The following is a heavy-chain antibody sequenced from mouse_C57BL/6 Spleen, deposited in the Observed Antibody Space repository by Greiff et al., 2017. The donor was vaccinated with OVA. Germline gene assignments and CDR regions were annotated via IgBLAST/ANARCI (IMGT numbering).Heavy chain of an antibody. V-gene: IGHV1-19*01. Sequence: VQLQQSGPVLVKPGASVKMSCKASGYTFTDYYMNWVKQSHGKSLEWIGVINPYNGGTSYNQKFKGKATLTVDKSSSTAYMELNSLTSEDSAVYYCARRALGQYYFDYWGQGTTLTVSS. CDR2: INPYNGGT. CDR3: ARRALGQYYFDY. CDR1: GYTFTDYY. J-gene: IGHJ2*01. D-gene: IGHD3-3*01.